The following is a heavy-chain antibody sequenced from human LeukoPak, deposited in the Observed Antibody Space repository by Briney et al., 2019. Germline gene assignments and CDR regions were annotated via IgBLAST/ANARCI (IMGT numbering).Heavy chain of an antibody. CDR2: IHSGGTT. J-gene: IGHJ4*02. CDR1: GFTVSSNY. Sequence: GGSLRLSCAASGFTVSSNYMSWVRQAPGKGLEWVSIIHSGGTTNYVDSVKGRFTISRDNSKNTLYLQMNSLRAEDTAVYYCATTRYGDYRRFDYWGQGTLVTASS. D-gene: IGHD4-17*01. CDR3: ATTRYGDYRRFDY. V-gene: IGHV3-53*05.